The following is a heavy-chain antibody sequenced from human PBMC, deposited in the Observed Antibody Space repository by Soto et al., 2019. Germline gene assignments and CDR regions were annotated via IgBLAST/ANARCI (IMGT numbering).Heavy chain of an antibody. CDR1: GFSLSTSGVG. D-gene: IGHD6-13*01. CDR3: AYRQEYRGSWDSGWFDP. V-gene: IGHV2-5*02. Sequence: HITLKESGPTPVEPTQTLTLTCAFSGFSLSTSGVGVGWIRQPPGKALEWLAFIYWDDDKRYSPSLKTRLTIIKDTSINQVVLIMTNMDPVDTATYYCAYRQEYRGSWDSGWFDPWGQGTLVTVSS. CDR2: IYWDDDK. J-gene: IGHJ5*02.